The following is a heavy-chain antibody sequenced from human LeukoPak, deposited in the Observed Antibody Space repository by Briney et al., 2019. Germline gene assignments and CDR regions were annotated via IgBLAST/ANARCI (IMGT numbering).Heavy chain of an antibody. J-gene: IGHJ5*02. V-gene: IGHV3-23*01. Sequence: GGSLRLSCAASGYTFSNYAMTWVRQAPGKGLDWVSAISGSDGSTYYSDSVTGRFSISRDNAKNTLYLQMTSLRTDDTAVYYRAKDGYDFWSAYQIDLWGQGTLVTVSS. CDR1: GYTFSNYA. CDR3: AKDGYDFWSAYQIDL. CDR2: ISGSDGST. D-gene: IGHD3-3*01.